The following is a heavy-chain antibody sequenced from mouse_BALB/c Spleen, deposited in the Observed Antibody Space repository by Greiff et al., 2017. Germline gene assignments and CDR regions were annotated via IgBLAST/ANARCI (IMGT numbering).Heavy chain of an antibody. Sequence: DVHLVESGGGLVQPGGSLKLSCAASGFTFSSYGMSWVRQTPDKRLELVATINSNGGSTYYPDSVKGRFTISRDNAKNTLYLQMSSLKSEDTAMYYCARDRYGNFAYWGQGTLVTVSA. CDR2: INSNGGST. CDR1: GFTFSSYG. J-gene: IGHJ3*01. CDR3: ARDRYGNFAY. V-gene: IGHV5-6-3*01. D-gene: IGHD2-10*02.